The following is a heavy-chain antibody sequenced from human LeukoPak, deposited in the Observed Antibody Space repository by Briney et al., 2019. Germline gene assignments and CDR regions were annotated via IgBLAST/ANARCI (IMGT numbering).Heavy chain of an antibody. Sequence: QAGGSLRLSCAASGFTFSSYGMSWVRQAPGKGLEWVSAISGSGGSTYYADSVKGRFTISRDNAKNSLYLQMNSLRAEDTAVYYCARGYNDYGAFQPTFDSWGQGTLVTVSS. CDR3: ARGYNDYGAFQPTFDS. CDR2: ISGSGGST. D-gene: IGHD4-17*01. J-gene: IGHJ4*02. V-gene: IGHV3-23*01. CDR1: GFTFSSYG.